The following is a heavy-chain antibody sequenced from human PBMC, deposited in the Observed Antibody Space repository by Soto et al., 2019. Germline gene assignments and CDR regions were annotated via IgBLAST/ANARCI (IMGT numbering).Heavy chain of an antibody. Sequence: SETLSLTCTVSGGSISSGGYYWSWIRQHPGKGLEWIGYIYYSGSTYYNPSLKSRVTISVDTSKNQFSLKLSSVTAADTAVYYCAREPSSLLYYYYGMDVWGQGTTVTVSS. J-gene: IGHJ6*02. V-gene: IGHV4-31*03. CDR1: GGSISSGGYY. CDR3: AREPSSLLYYYYGMDV. CDR2: IYYSGST. D-gene: IGHD6-6*01.